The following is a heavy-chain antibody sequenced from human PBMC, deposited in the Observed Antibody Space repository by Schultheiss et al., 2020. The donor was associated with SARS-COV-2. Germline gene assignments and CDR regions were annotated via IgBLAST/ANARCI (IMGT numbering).Heavy chain of an antibody. V-gene: IGHV3-7*01. J-gene: IGHJ4*02. CDR1: GVTFNNYA. Sequence: GESLKISCAASGVTFNNYAMSWVRQAPGKGLEWVANIKQDGSVQHYVDSVRGRFIISRDNAKNSLDLQMNSLRGEDTAVYYCARDGFGNLLSTYFDGWGQGTLVTVSS. CDR3: ARDGFGNLLSTYFDG. D-gene: IGHD3-10*01. CDR2: IKQDGSVQ.